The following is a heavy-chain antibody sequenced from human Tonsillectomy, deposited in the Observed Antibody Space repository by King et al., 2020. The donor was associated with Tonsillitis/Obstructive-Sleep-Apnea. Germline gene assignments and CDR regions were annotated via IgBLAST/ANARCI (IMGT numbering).Heavy chain of an antibody. CDR1: GGSLSSYY. CDR3: ARETPVGAQAY. CDR2: IYYSGST. V-gene: IGHV4-59*01. Sequence: PLPASVPGLVTPSEPLSLTCPVSGGSLSSYYWSWIRQPPGKGLEWIGYIYYSGSTNYNPSLKSRVPISVDTSKNPFSLKLSSVTAADTAVYDWARETPVGAQAYWGQGTLGTGS. J-gene: IGHJ4*02. D-gene: IGHD3-10*01.